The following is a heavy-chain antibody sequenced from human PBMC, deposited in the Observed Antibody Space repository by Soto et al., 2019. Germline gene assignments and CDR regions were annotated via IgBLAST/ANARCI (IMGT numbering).Heavy chain of an antibody. CDR3: AKGTGIAAAGTSDY. J-gene: IGHJ4*02. CDR2: ISYDGSNK. V-gene: IGHV3-30*18. CDR1: GFTFSSYD. Sequence: QVQLVESGGGVVQPGRSLRLSCAASGFTFSSYDMHWVRQAPGKGLEWVAVISYDGSNKYYADSVKGRFTISRDNSKNTLYLQMNSLRAEDTAVYYCAKGTGIAAAGTSDYWGQGTLVTVSS. D-gene: IGHD6-13*01.